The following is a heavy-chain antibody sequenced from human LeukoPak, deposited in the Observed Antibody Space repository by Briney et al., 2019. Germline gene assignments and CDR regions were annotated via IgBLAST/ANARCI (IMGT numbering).Heavy chain of an antibody. CDR3: AKDQRPETTVVTPGSYY. V-gene: IGHV3-30*02. J-gene: IGHJ4*02. D-gene: IGHD4-23*01. CDR1: GFTFSSYG. Sequence: GGSLGLSCAASGFTFSSYGMHWVRQAPGKGLEWVAFIRYDGSNKYYADSVKGRFTISRDNSKNTLYLQMNSLRAEDTAVYYCAKDQRPETTVVTPGSYYWGQGTLVTVSS. CDR2: IRYDGSNK.